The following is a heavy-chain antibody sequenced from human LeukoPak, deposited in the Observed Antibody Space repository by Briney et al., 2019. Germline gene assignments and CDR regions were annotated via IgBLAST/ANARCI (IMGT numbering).Heavy chain of an antibody. D-gene: IGHD3-9*01. J-gene: IGHJ5*02. CDR1: GGSISSISYY. CDR3: AREENDILTGYYLGWFDP. V-gene: IGHV4-39*07. CDR2: IYYSGST. Sequence: SETLSLTCTVSGGSISSISYYWGWIRQPPGKGLEWIGSIYYSGSTNYNPSLKSRVTISVDTSKNQFSLKLSSVTAADTAVYYCAREENDILTGYYLGWFDPWGQGTLVTVSS.